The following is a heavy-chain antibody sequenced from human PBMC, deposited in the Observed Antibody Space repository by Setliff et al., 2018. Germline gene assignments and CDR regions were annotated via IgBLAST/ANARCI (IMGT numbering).Heavy chain of an antibody. Sequence: SVKVSCKASGGPLNSYSFSWVRQAPGQGLEWMGRIIPVLDITRYSQKFQGRVTITADKSTGIIYMELTSLRSDDTAVYYCARHPPPPNYFDIGALDSWGQGTLVTAPQ. J-gene: IGHJ4*02. CDR1: GGPLNSYS. CDR2: IIPVLDIT. V-gene: IGHV1-69*02. D-gene: IGHD3-22*01. CDR3: ARHPPPPNYFDIGALDS.